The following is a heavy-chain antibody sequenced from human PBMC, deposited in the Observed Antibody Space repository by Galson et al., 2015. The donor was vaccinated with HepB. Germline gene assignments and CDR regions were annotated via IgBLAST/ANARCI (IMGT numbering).Heavy chain of an antibody. J-gene: IGHJ3*02. V-gene: IGHV3-23*01. Sequence: SLRLSCAASGFTFSSYAMSWVRQAPGKGLEWVSHISSGDGSTYYADSVKGRFTISRDNSKNTLYLQMNSLRAEDTAVYYCAKVKTVTTRDDALDIWGQGTMVTVSS. CDR2: ISSGDGST. CDR1: GFTFSSYA. CDR3: AKVKTVTTRDDALDI. D-gene: IGHD4-17*01.